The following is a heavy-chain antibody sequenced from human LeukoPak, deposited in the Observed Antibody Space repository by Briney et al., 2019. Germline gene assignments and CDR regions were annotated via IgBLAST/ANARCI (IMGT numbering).Heavy chain of an antibody. CDR3: ASGGYSYGFDY. J-gene: IGHJ4*02. V-gene: IGHV4-30-2*01. CDR2: IYHNGNT. CDR1: GGSISSGGYS. Sequence: SETLSLTCAVSGGSISSGGYSWSWIRQPPGKGLEWIGYIYHNGNTYYSPSLKSRVTISVDRSKNQLSLKLSSVTAADTAMYYCASGGYSYGFDYWGQGTLVTVSS. D-gene: IGHD5-18*01.